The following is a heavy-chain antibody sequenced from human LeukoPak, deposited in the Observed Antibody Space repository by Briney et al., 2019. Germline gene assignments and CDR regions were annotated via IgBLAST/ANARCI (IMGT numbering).Heavy chain of an antibody. Sequence: ASVKVSCKASGYTFTSYDINWVRQATGQGLEWMGWMNPNSGNTGYAQKFQGRVTITRDTSASTAYMELSSLRSEDTAVYYCARDRMAGFDCWGQGTLVTVSS. D-gene: IGHD6-19*01. V-gene: IGHV1-8*01. CDR1: GYTFTSYD. CDR3: ARDRMAGFDC. J-gene: IGHJ4*02. CDR2: MNPNSGNT.